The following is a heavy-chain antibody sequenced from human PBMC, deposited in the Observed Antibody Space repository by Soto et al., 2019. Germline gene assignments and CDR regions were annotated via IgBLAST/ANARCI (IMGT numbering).Heavy chain of an antibody. D-gene: IGHD5-12*01. Sequence: GESLKISCKGSGYSFTSYWIGWVRQMPGKGLEWMGIIYPGDSDTRYSPSLQGQVTISADKSISTAYLQWSSLKASDTAMYYCARRHVDGYYGMDVWGQGTTVTVSS. CDR1: GYSFTSYW. J-gene: IGHJ6*02. CDR2: IYPGDSDT. CDR3: ARRHVDGYYGMDV. V-gene: IGHV5-51*01.